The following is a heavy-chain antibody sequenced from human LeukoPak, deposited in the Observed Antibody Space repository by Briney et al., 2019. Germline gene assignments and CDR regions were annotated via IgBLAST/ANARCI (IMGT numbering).Heavy chain of an antibody. CDR3: AREQEGVSFDY. Sequence: GASVKVSCKASGYDFNKYGISWVRQAPGQGRHWMGWISPYTGQRNSVQAFWGRVTMTADTSSNTVYMELKRLTSDDTAVYYCAREQEGVSFDYSGQGTLVTVSS. CDR1: GYDFNKYG. D-gene: IGHD3-10*01. J-gene: IGHJ4*02. V-gene: IGHV1-18*01. CDR2: ISPYTGQR.